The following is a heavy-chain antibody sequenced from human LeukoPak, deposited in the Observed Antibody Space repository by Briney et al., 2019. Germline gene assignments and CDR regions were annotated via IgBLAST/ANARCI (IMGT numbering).Heavy chain of an antibody. CDR1: GFTLSSYA. CDR2: ISGSGGST. D-gene: IGHD2-15*01. J-gene: IGHJ4*02. CDR3: AEDLGCSGGSCYSSGY. Sequence: GGSLRLSCAASGFTLSSYAMSWVRQAPGKGLEWVSAISGSGGSTYYADSVKGRFTISRDNSKNTLYLQMNSLRAEDTAVYYCAEDLGCSGGSCYSSGYWGQGTLVTVSS. V-gene: IGHV3-23*01.